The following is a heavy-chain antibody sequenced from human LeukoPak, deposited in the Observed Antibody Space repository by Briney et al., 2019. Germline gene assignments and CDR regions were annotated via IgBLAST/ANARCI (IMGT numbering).Heavy chain of an antibody. V-gene: IGHV4-4*02. CDR3: ARGRFLEWFVGSTPTYNWFDP. Sequence: PSGTLSLTCAVSGGSISSSNWWSWVRQPPGKGLEWIGEIYHSGSTNYNPSLKSRVTISVDTSKNQFSLKLSSVTAADTAVYYCARGRFLEWFVGSTPTYNWFDPWGQGTLVTVSS. CDR1: GGSISSSNW. J-gene: IGHJ5*02. D-gene: IGHD3-3*01. CDR2: IYHSGST.